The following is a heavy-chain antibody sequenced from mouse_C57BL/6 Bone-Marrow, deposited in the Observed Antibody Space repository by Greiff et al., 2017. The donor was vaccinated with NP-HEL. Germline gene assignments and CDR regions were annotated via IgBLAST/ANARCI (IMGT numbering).Heavy chain of an antibody. D-gene: IGHD1-1*01. CDR1: GFNIKNTY. Sequence: EVQLQQSVAELVRPGASVKLSCTASGFNIKNTYMHWVKQRPEQGLEWIGRIDPANGNTKYAPKFQGKATITADTSSNTAYLQLSSLTSEDTAIYYCANSPTIHYGSSYFDYWGQGTTLTVSS. CDR3: ANSPTIHYGSSYFDY. CDR2: IDPANGNT. V-gene: IGHV14-3*01. J-gene: IGHJ2*01.